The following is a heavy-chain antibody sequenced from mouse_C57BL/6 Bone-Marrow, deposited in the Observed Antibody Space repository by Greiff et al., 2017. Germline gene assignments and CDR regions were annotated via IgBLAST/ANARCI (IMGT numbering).Heavy chain of an antibody. J-gene: IGHJ3*01. D-gene: IGHD1-1*01. V-gene: IGHV1-15*01. CDR2: IDPETGGT. Sequence: QVQLQQSGAELVRPGASVTLSCKASGYTFTDYEMHWVKQTPVHGLEWIGAIDPETGGTAYNQKFKGKAILTADKSSSTAYMELRSLTSEDSAVYYCTPYYYGSSYTYWGQGTLVTVSA. CDR1: GYTFTDYE. CDR3: TPYYYGSSYTY.